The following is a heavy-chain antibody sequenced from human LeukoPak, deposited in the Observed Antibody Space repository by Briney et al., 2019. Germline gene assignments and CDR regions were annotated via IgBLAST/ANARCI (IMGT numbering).Heavy chain of an antibody. CDR2: IDPSDSYT. J-gene: IGHJ5*02. D-gene: IGHD7-27*01. CDR1: GYSFTSYW. V-gene: IGHV5-10-1*01. CDR3: ARLGSNNYFDP. Sequence: GESLKISCKGSGYSFTSYWISWVRQMPGKGLEWMGRIDPSDSYTNYSPSFQGHVNNSADKSINTAYLQWSSLKASDTAMYYCARLGSNNYFDPWGQGTLVTVFS.